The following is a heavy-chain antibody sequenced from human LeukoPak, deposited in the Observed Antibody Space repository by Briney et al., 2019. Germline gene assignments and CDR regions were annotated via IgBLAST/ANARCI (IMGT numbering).Heavy chain of an antibody. CDR2: ISGSGGST. CDR1: GFTFSGYD. J-gene: IGHJ5*02. D-gene: IGHD6-13*01. V-gene: IGHV3-23*01. CDR3: TKDTSSSSWHNWFDP. Sequence: SGVSVRLSCAACGFTFSGYDMRWVRQARGKGLEWVSAISGSGGSTYYADSVRGRLTISRSNSKHTLYLQMNSPSAEATAVYCCTKDTSSSSWHNWFDPWGQGTLVTVSS.